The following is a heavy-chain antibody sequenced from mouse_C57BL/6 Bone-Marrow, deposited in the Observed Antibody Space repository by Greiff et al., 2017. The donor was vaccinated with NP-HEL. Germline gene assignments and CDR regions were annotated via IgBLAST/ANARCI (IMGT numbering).Heavy chain of an antibody. CDR1: GFTFNTYA. J-gene: IGHJ3*01. Sequence: EVQVVESGGGLVQPKGSLKLSCAASGFTFNTYAMHWVRQAPGKGLEWVARIRSKSSNSATYYADSVKDRFTISRDDSQSMLYLQMNNLITEDTAMDYCVRDEITTVVPSFAYWGKGTLVTVSA. V-gene: IGHV10-3*01. CDR2: IRSKSSNSAT. CDR3: VRDEITTVVPSFAY. D-gene: IGHD1-1*01.